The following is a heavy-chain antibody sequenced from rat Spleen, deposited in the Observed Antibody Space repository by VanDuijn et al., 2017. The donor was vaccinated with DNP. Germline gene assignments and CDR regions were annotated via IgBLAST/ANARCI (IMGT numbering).Heavy chain of an antibody. V-gene: IGHV5-20*01. CDR2: ISYAGGST. CDR1: GFTFSDYY. J-gene: IGHJ3*01. Sequence: EVQLVESGGGLVQPGRSLKLSCAASGFTFSDYYMAWVRQAPTKGLEWVAYISYAGGSTYHGDSVKGRFTISRDNAKSTLYLQMNSLRSEDMATYYCTTDFERGYWGQGTLVTVSS. D-gene: IGHD1-11*01. CDR3: TTDFERGY.